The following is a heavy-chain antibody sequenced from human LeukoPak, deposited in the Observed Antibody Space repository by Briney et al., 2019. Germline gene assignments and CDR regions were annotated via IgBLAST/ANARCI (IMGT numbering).Heavy chain of an antibody. V-gene: IGHV4-38-2*02. CDR2: IYHSGST. D-gene: IGHD5-18*01. CDR3: ARDSGYSYGDDAFDI. CDR1: GYSISSGYY. Sequence: SETLSLTCAVSGYSISSGYYWGWIRQPPGKGLEWIGSIYHSGSTYYNPSLKSRVTISVDMSKNQFSLKLSSVTAADTAVYYCARDSGYSYGDDAFDIWGQGTMVTVSS. J-gene: IGHJ3*02.